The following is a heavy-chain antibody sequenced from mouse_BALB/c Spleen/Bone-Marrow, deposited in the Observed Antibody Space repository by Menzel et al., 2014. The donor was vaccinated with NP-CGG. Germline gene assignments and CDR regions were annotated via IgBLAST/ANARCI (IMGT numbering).Heavy chain of an antibody. Sequence: QVQLKDSGAELVRPGTSVKVSCKASGYAFNNYLIEWVKQRPGQGLEWIGVINPGSGGTKYNEKFKGKATLTADKSSSTAYMQPSSLTSDDSAVYFCARCLTGTSAMDYWGQGTSVTVSS. D-gene: IGHD4-1*01. CDR3: ARCLTGTSAMDY. CDR1: GYAFNNYL. CDR2: INPGSGGT. J-gene: IGHJ4*01. V-gene: IGHV1-54*01.